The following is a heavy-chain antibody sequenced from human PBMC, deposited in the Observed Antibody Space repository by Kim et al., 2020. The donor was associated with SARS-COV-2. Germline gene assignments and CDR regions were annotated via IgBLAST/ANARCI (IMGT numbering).Heavy chain of an antibody. Sequence: ASVKVSCKASGYTFTSYAMNWVRQAPGQGLEWMGWINTNTGNPTYAQGFTGRFVFSLDTSVSTAYLQISSLKAEDTAVYYCARGGPYYYGSGSYYPDDFDIWGQGTMVTVSS. V-gene: IGHV7-4-1*02. CDR3: ARGGPYYYGSGSYYPDDFDI. D-gene: IGHD3-10*01. J-gene: IGHJ3*02. CDR2: INTNTGNP. CDR1: GYTFTSYA.